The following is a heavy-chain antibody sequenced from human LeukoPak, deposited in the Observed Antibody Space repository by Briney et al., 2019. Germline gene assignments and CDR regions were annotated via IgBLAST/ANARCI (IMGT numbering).Heavy chain of an antibody. CDR1: GFTFSSYG. CDR3: ARETRTNWFDP. V-gene: IGHV3-23*01. D-gene: IGHD1-1*01. Sequence: GGSLRLSCAASGFTFSSYGMSWVRQAPGKGLEWVSAISGSGGSTYYADSVEGRFTISRDNAKNTLYLQMNSLRAEDTAVYYCARETRTNWFDPWGQGTLVTVSS. J-gene: IGHJ5*02. CDR2: ISGSGGST.